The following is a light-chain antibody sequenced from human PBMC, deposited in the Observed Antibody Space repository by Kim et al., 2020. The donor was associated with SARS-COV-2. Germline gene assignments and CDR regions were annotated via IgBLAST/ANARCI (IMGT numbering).Light chain of an antibody. Sequence: SYELTQPPSVSVAPGETARITCGGNNIGSKNVHWHQQRPGQAPVLVIFYDSDRPSGIPERFSGSNSGNTATLSISRVEAGDEADYYCQVWDTSSDHYVFGTGTKVTVL. J-gene: IGLJ1*01. CDR3: QVWDTSSDHYV. V-gene: IGLV3-21*04. CDR1: NIGSKN. CDR2: YDS.